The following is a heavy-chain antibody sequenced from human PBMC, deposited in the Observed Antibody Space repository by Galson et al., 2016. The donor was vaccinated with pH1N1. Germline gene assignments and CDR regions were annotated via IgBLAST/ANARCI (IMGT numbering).Heavy chain of an antibody. CDR2: IYLGGSLI. J-gene: IGHJ3*02. V-gene: IGHV5-51*03. CDR3: ARKNDYGDYRGDAFDI. D-gene: IGHD4-17*01. Sequence: VKKPGESLKISCKGSGYRFTNSWIGWVRQMPGKGLEWMGIIYLGGSLIRYRPSFQGQVTISADKSINIVYLEWSSLKASDTATYYCARKNDYGDYRGDAFDIWSQGTMVTVSS. CDR1: GYRFTNSW.